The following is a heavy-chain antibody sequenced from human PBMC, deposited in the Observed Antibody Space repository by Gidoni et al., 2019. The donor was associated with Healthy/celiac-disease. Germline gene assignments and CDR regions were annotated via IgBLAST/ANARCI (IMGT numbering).Heavy chain of an antibody. CDR3: ARVTHYLAAAGTGLGWFDP. J-gene: IGHJ5*02. CDR1: GGSFSGYY. CDR2: INHSGST. D-gene: IGHD6-13*01. Sequence: QVQLQQWGAGLLKPSETLSLTCAVYGGSFSGYYWSWIRQPPGKGLEWIGEINHSGSTNYNPSLKSRVTISVDKTKNQFSLKLSSVTAADTAVYYCARVTHYLAAAGTGLGWFDPWGQGTLVTVSS. V-gene: IGHV4-34*01.